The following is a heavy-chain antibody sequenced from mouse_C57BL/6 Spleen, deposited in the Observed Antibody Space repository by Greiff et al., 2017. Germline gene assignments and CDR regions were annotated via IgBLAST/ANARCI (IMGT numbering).Heavy chain of an antibody. V-gene: IGHV1-81*01. J-gene: IGHJ4*01. CDR3: ARNYAYYYAMDY. CDR2: IYPRSGNT. Sequence: QVQLKESGAELARPGASVKLSCKASGYTFTSYGISWVKQRTGQGLEWIGEIYPRSGNTYYNEKFKGKATLTADKSSSTAYMELRSLTSEDSAVYFCARNYAYYYAMDYWGQGTSVTVSS. D-gene: IGHD1-1*01. CDR1: GYTFTSYG.